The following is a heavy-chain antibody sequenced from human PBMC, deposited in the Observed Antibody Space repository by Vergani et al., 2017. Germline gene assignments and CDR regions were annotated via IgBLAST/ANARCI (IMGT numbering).Heavy chain of an antibody. V-gene: IGHV3-11*01. CDR2: ISSSGSTI. J-gene: IGHJ3*02. CDR1: GFTFSDYY. D-gene: IGHD3-3*01. CDR3: ARGHVLRTYYDFWSGYYPPDAFDI. Sequence: QVQLVESGGGLVKPGGSLRLSCAASGFTFSDYYMSWIRQAPGKGLEWVSYISSSGSTIYYADSVKGRFTISRDNAKNSLYLQMNSLRAEDTAVYYCARGHVLRTYYDFWSGYYPPDAFDIWGQGTTVTVSS.